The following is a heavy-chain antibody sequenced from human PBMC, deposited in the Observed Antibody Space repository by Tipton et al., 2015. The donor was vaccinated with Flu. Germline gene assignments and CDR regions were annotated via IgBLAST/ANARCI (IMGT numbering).Heavy chain of an antibody. CDR3: AKARVVPARPSSFDS. D-gene: IGHD6-6*01. CDR2: IIGSGTNT. J-gene: IGHJ4*02. V-gene: IGHV3-23*01. CDR1: GFTFSSYS. Sequence: SLRLSCSASGFTFSSYSVSWVRQAPGEGLAWVATIIGSGTNTYYADSVKGRFTVSRDNSKNTLYLQMNSLTAGDTAVYYCAKARVVPARPSSFDSWGQGTLVTVSS.